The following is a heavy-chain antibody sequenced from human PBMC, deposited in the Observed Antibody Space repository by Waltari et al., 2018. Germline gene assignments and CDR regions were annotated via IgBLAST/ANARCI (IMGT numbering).Heavy chain of an antibody. V-gene: IGHV3-7*03. D-gene: IGHD2-2*01. J-gene: IGHJ4*02. Sequence: EVQLMESGGGLVQPGGSLRLACAASGFSFSASWMTWVRPAPGKGLEGVANIKYDGSATYHVDSVNGRFTISRDNAKNSLYLQMNDVSAEDTAIYYCARGSTGYVRVWDCWGQGTVVTVSS. CDR3: ARGSTGYVRVWDC. CDR1: GFSFSASW. CDR2: IKYDGSAT.